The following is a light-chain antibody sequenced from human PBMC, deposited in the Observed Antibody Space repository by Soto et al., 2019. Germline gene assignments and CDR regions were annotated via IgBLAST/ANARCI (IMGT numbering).Light chain of an antibody. V-gene: IGLV2-14*01. J-gene: IGLJ2*01. Sequence: QSALTQPASVSGSPGQSITISCTGTSSDVGGYNYVSWYQQHPGKAPKLMIYDVSNRPSGVSNRFSGSKSGNTASLTISGLQAEDEDDYYCSSYPSSRHVVFGGGTKLTVL. CDR3: SSYPSSRHVV. CDR2: DVS. CDR1: SSDVGGYNY.